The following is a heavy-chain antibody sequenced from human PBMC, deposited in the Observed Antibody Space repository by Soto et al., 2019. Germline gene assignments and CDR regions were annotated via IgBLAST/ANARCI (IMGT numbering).Heavy chain of an antibody. CDR3: AKDHGFSSGWALDY. D-gene: IGHD6-19*01. Sequence: QVQLVESGGGVVQPGKSLRLSCAVSGFTFSIYAVHWVRQAPGKGLEWVALISYDGSNTYYADSVKGRFTISRDNYKNTLCLQMNSLRDEDTAVYYCAKDHGFSSGWALDYWGQGTLVTVSS. J-gene: IGHJ4*02. CDR2: ISYDGSNT. CDR1: GFTFSIYA. V-gene: IGHV3-30*18.